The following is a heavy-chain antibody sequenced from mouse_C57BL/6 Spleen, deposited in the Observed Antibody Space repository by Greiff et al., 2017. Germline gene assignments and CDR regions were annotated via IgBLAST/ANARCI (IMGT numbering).Heavy chain of an antibody. J-gene: IGHJ2*01. CDR3: ARGEFIFDY. Sequence: VQLQESGPGLVKPSQSLSLTCSVTGYSITSGYYWNWIRQFPGNKLEWMGYISYDGSNNYNPSLKNRISITRDTSKNQFFLKLNSVTTEDTATYYCARGEFIFDYWGQGTTLTVSS. CDR1: GYSITSGYY. V-gene: IGHV3-6*01. CDR2: ISYDGSN. D-gene: IGHD1-1*01.